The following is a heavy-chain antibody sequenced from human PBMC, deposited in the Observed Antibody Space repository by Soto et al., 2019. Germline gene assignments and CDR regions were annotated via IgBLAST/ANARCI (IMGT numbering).Heavy chain of an antibody. Sequence: SETLSLTCAVYGGSFSGYYWSWIRQPPGKGLEWIGEINHSGSTNYNPSLKSRVIISVDTSKNQFSLKLSSVTAADTAVYYCARYYNWNYGTIDYWGQGTRVTAPQ. CDR2: INHSGST. CDR1: GGSFSGYY. J-gene: IGHJ4*02. D-gene: IGHD1-7*01. V-gene: IGHV4-34*01. CDR3: ARYYNWNYGTIDY.